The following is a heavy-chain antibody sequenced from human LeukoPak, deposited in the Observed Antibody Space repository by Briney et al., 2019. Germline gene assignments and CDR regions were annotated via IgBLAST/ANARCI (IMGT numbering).Heavy chain of an antibody. CDR3: AKDMGRNWNDVNFDC. CDR2: TRFDGSNK. D-gene: IGHD1-1*01. CDR1: GFTFSSYG. J-gene: IGHJ4*02. V-gene: IGHV3-30*02. Sequence: PGGSLRLSCAASGFTFSSYGMHWVRQAPGKGLEWVAFTRFDGSNKYYADSVKGRCTISRDNSKSTLYLQMNSLRADDTAVYYCAKDMGRNWNDVNFDCWGQGTLVTVSS.